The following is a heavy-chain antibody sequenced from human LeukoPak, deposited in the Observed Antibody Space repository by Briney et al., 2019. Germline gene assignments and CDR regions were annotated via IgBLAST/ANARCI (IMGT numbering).Heavy chain of an antibody. CDR2: INPNSGGT. V-gene: IGHV1-2*02. Sequence: GASVKVSCKASGGTFSSYAISWVRQAPGQGLEWMGWINPNSGGTNYAQKFQGRVTMTRDTSISTAYMELSRLRSDDTAVYYCARGTGYHGHDYWGQGTLVTVSS. D-gene: IGHD3/OR15-3a*01. J-gene: IGHJ4*02. CDR3: ARGTGYHGHDY. CDR1: GGTFSSYA.